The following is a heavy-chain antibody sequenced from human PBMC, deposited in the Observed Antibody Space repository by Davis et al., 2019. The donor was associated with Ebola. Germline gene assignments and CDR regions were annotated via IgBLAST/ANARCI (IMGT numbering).Heavy chain of an antibody. CDR1: GFSFSGYN. J-gene: IGHJ3*02. Sequence: GGSLRLSCTGSGFSFSGYNMNWVRQAPGRGLEWVSSITSGSSYIDYADSLKGRFTISRDNGKNSLYLQMNSLRAEDTAVYYCANDFDAPWGIWGQGTMVTVSS. D-gene: IGHD3-3*01. CDR2: ITSGSSYI. V-gene: IGHV3-21*01. CDR3: ANDFDAPWGI.